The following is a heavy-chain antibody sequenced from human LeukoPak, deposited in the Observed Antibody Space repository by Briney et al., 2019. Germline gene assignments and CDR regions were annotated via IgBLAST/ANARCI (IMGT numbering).Heavy chain of an antibody. J-gene: IGHJ4*02. V-gene: IGHV4-59*01. CDR3: AGTNWGIDY. D-gene: IGHD7-27*01. CDR2: IYYSGST. CDR1: GGPISSYY. Sequence: PSETLSLTCTVSGGPISSYYWSWIRQPPGKGLEWIGYIYYSGSTNYNPSLKSRVTISVDTSKNQFSLKLSSVTAADTAVYYCAGTNWGIDYWGQGTLVTASS.